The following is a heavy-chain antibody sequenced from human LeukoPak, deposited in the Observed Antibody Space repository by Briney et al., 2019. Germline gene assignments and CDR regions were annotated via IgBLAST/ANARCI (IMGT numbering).Heavy chain of an antibody. CDR1: GFTFTNNF. Sequence: GGSLRLSCAASGFTFTNNFMSWVRQVPGKGLEWVANIKQDGSETTYADSVRGRFTISRDNSENSLYLQMDSLTAEDTAVYYCARDSLTMIVGRQKRGLDYWGQGTLVTVSS. V-gene: IGHV3-7*01. CDR3: ARDSLTMIVGRQKRGLDY. J-gene: IGHJ4*02. D-gene: IGHD3-22*01. CDR2: IKQDGSET.